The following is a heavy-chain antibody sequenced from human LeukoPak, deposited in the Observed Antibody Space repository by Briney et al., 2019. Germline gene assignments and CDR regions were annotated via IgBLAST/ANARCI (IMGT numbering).Heavy chain of an antibody. CDR2: IRYDESYK. Sequence: GGSLRLSCSASGFTFSTYGMHWVRQAPGKGLEWVAFIRYDESYKYYADSVKGRFTISRDNSKNTLYLQMSSLRTEDTAVYFCAKALGNWNYEDYWGQGTLVSVSS. V-gene: IGHV3-30*02. CDR1: GFTFSTYG. D-gene: IGHD1-7*01. CDR3: AKALGNWNYEDY. J-gene: IGHJ4*02.